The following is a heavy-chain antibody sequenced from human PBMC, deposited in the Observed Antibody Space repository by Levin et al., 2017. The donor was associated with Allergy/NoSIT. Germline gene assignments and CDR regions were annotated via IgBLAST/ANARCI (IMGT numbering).Heavy chain of an antibody. V-gene: IGHV3-74*01. CDR3: AEINASAFDS. CDR1: GFTFSSYW. Sequence: GESLKISCAASGFTFSSYWMNWVRQAPGKGLVWVSRINSGGSSTSYADSVKGRFTISRDNAKNTLDLQMKSLRVEDTAVYYCAEINASAFDSWGQGTMVTVSS. J-gene: IGHJ3*02. D-gene: IGHD2-8*01. CDR2: INSGGSST.